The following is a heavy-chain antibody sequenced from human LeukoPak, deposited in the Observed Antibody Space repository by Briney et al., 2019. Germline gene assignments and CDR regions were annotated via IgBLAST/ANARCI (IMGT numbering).Heavy chain of an antibody. J-gene: IGHJ6*02. Sequence: TGGSLRLSCAASGFTFSSSAMSWVRQAPGKGLEWVSVIYSGGSTYYADSVKGRFTISRDNSKNTLYLQMNSLRAEDTAVYYCARDRVDIVATAPSLSYYYGMDVWGQGTTVTVSS. CDR3: ARDRVDIVATAPSLSYYYGMDV. CDR2: IYSGGST. D-gene: IGHD5-12*01. V-gene: IGHV3-53*01. CDR1: GFTFSSSA.